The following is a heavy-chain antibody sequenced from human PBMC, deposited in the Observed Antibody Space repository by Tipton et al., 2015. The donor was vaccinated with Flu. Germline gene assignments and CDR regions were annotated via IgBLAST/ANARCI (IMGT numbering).Heavy chain of an antibody. Sequence: SLRLSCAGSGFSFTVYWMTWIRQAPGKGLEWVAVINPDGSEIHYRDSVKGRFTLSRDNARNLASLQMRSLRVEDTALYYCVRAIAASGSLWGQGALITVSS. V-gene: IGHV3-7*04. CDR2: INPDGSEI. CDR3: VRAIAASGSL. CDR1: GFSFTVYW. J-gene: IGHJ4*02. D-gene: IGHD3-10*01.